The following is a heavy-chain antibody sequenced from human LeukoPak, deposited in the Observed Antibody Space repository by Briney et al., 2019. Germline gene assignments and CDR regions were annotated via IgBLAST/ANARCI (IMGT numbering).Heavy chain of an antibody. CDR3: ARGNGYSGYDWSPLDFDY. J-gene: IGHJ4*02. V-gene: IGHV3-7*01. CDR2: IKQDESEK. D-gene: IGHD5-12*01. Sequence: PGGSLRLSCAASGFTFSSYWMSWVRQAPGKGLEWVANIKQDESEKYYVDSVKGRFTISRDNAKNSLYLQMNSLRAEDTAVYYCARGNGYSGYDWSPLDFDYWGQGTLVTVSS. CDR1: GFTFSSYW.